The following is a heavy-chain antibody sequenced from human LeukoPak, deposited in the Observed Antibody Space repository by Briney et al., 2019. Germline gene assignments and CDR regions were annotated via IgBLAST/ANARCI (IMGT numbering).Heavy chain of an antibody. CDR3: ARDRAAADP. V-gene: IGHV3-48*03. CDR2: ISSSGSTI. Sequence: PGGSLRLSCAASGFTFSSYEMNWVRQAPGKGLEWVSYISSSGSTIYYADSVKGRFTISRDDSKNMLFLQMDSLRVEDTAVYYCARDRAAADPWGQGTLVTVSS. CDR1: GFTFSSYE. D-gene: IGHD6-13*01. J-gene: IGHJ5*02.